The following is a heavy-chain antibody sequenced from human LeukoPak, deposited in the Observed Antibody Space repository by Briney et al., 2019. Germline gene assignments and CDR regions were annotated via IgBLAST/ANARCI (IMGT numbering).Heavy chain of an antibody. CDR2: INPCGGST. D-gene: IGHD5-12*01. CDR3: AREPNIVAAFDY. CDR1: GYTFTSYY. V-gene: IGHV1-46*01. J-gene: IGHJ4*02. Sequence: EASVKVSCKASGYTFTSYYMHWVRQAPGQGLEWMGIINPCGGSTSYAQKFQGRVTMTRDTSTSTVYMELSSLRSEDTAVYYCAREPNIVAAFDYWGQGTLVTVSS.